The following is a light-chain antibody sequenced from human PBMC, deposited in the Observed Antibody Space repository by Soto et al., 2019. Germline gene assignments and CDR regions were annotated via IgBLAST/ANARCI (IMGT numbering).Light chain of an antibody. CDR3: QQYNSYPT. Sequence: DIQMSQSPSTLPASVGDRVTITCRASQSISNWLAWYQQKPGKAPKLLIYKASSLESGVPSRFSGSGSGTEFTLTISSLQPDDFATYYCQQYNSYPTFGQGTKVDIK. CDR2: KAS. CDR1: QSISNW. V-gene: IGKV1-5*03. J-gene: IGKJ1*01.